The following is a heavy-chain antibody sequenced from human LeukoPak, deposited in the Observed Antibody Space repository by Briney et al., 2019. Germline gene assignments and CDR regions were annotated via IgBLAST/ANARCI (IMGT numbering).Heavy chain of an antibody. Sequence: ASVKVSCKASGYTFTGYYMHWVRQAPGQGLEWMGWINPNSGGTNYAQKFQGRVTMTRDTSISTAYMELSRLRSDDTAVYYCARDLAYSSGWYVSGYWGQGTLVTVSS. D-gene: IGHD6-19*01. J-gene: IGHJ4*02. CDR1: GYTFTGYY. CDR3: ARDLAYSSGWYVSGY. CDR2: INPNSGGT. V-gene: IGHV1-2*02.